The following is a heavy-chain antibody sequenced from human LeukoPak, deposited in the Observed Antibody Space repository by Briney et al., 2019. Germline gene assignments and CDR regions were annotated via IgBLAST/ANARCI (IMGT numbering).Heavy chain of an antibody. J-gene: IGHJ4*02. D-gene: IGHD3-22*01. CDR3: ARSPVDYYDSSGYYSWGHFDY. CDR2: IYYSGST. V-gene: IGHV4-59*01. CDR1: GGSISSYY. Sequence: SETLSLTCTVSGGSISSYYWSWIRQPPGKGLEWIGYIYYSGSTNYNPSLKSRVTISVDTSKNQFSLKLSSVTAADTAVYYCARSPVDYYDSSGYYSWGHFDYWGQGALVTVSS.